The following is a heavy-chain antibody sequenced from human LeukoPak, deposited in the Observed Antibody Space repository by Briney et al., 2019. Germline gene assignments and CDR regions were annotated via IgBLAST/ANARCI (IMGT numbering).Heavy chain of an antibody. Sequence: SETLSLTCTVSGDSINSNYWSWIRQPPGKRLEWIGYIHYSGNTNNNPSLKSRVTVAVDTSKNQFSLKLTSVTAADTAVYYCARGPLGSGYTYFDQWGQGTLVTVSS. CDR2: IHYSGNT. CDR1: GDSINSNY. J-gene: IGHJ4*02. CDR3: ARGPLGSGYTYFDQ. D-gene: IGHD5-12*01. V-gene: IGHV4-59*01.